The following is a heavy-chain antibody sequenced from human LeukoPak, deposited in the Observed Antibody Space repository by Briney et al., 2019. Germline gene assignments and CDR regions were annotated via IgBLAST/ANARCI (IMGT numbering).Heavy chain of an antibody. V-gene: IGHV4-39*01. Sequence: PGGSLRLSCAASGFALSDYWMSWVRQAPGKGLEWIGSIYYSGSTYYNPSLKSRVTISVDTSKNQFSLKLSSVTAADTAVYYCARHAHSSGSYYFDYWGQGTLVTVSS. J-gene: IGHJ4*02. CDR3: ARHAHSSGSYYFDY. D-gene: IGHD6-19*01. CDR1: GFALSDYW. CDR2: IYYSGST.